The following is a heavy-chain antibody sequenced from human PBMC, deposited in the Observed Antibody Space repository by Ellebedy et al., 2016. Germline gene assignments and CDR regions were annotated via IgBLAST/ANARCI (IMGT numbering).Heavy chain of an antibody. CDR3: ARDDAYGLVEYYFDY. D-gene: IGHD3-10*01. Sequence: LSLTCAASGFTVSTNYMKWVRQAPGKGLEWVSAIFSDGNTYYADSMKGRFTISRDNSKNTLYLQMNSLRAEDTALYYCARDDAYGLVEYYFDYWGQGTLVTVSS. CDR1: GFTVSTNY. J-gene: IGHJ4*02. V-gene: IGHV3-53*01. CDR2: IFSDGNT.